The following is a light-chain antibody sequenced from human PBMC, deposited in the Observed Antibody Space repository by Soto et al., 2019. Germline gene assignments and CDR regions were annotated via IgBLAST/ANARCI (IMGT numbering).Light chain of an antibody. Sequence: QSVLTQLPSVSGAPGQRVTISCTGSSSNIGAGYDVHWYQQLPGTAPKLLIYGNSNRPSGVPDRFSGSKSGTSASLAITGLQAEDEADYYCQSYDSSLRGRVFGGGTKVTVL. J-gene: IGLJ3*02. CDR2: GNS. CDR1: SSNIGAGYD. V-gene: IGLV1-40*01. CDR3: QSYDSSLRGRV.